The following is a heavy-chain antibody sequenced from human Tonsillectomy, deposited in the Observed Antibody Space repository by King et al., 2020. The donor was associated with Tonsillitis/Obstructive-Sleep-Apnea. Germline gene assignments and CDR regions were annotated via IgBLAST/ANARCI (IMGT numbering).Heavy chain of an antibody. V-gene: IGHV3-74*01. Sequence: VQLVESGGDLVQPGGSLRLSCEASGFIFSNYWVHWVRQAPGKGPVWVSHIKGDGTETNYADFVKGRFTIFRDHAENTLSLQMNGLRDEDTAVYYCAKGGTYYSCPLDLWGQGTLVTVSS. J-gene: IGHJ5*02. CDR2: IKGDGTET. CDR1: GFIFSNYW. CDR3: AKGGTYYSCPLDL. D-gene: IGHD1-26*01.